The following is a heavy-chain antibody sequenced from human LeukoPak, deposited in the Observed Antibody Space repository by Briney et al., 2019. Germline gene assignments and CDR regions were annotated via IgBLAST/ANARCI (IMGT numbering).Heavy chain of an antibody. CDR3: ARDRGGSYSKGAFDI. Sequence: PGGSLRLSCAASGFTFSSYGMSWVRQAPGKGLEWVSGINWNCGSTGYADSVKGRFTIPRDNAKNSLYLQMNSLRAEDTASYYCARDRGGSYSKGAFDIWGQGTMVTVSS. J-gene: IGHJ3*02. CDR1: GFTFSSYG. D-gene: IGHD1-26*01. V-gene: IGHV3-20*04. CDR2: INWNCGST.